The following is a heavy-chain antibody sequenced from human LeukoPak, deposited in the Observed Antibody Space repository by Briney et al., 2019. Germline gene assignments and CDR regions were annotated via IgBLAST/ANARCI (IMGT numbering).Heavy chain of an antibody. D-gene: IGHD5-18*01. J-gene: IGHJ4*02. CDR1: AFTFDDYA. V-gene: IGHV3-9*01. CDR2: ISWNSGSI. Sequence: SLLLSCAASAFTFDDYAMHWGRRAPGKGLEGVSGISWNSGSIGYADSVKGRFTISRDNAKTSLYLKMNSLRAEDTALYYCAKGGYSYGKYYFDYWGQGTLVTVSS. CDR3: AKGGYSYGKYYFDY.